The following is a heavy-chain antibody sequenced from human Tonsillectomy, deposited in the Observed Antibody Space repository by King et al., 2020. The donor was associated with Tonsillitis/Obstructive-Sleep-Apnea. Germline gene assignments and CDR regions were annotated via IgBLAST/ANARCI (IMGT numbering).Heavy chain of an antibody. Sequence: VQLQQWGAGLLKPSETLSLTCAVYGESFSGYYWSWIRQPPGKGLEWIGEINHSGSTNYNPSLKSRVTISVDTSKNQFSLKLSSVTAADTAVYYCARARTRGGRGFDYWGQGTLVTVSS. J-gene: IGHJ4*02. D-gene: IGHD3-10*01. V-gene: IGHV4-34*01. CDR2: INHSGST. CDR3: ARARTRGGRGFDY. CDR1: GESFSGYY.